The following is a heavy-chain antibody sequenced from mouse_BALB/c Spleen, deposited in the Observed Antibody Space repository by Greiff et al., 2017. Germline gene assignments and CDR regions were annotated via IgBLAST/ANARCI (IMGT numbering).Heavy chain of an antibody. V-gene: IGHV1-62-2*01. Sequence: VQLQQSGAELVKPGASVKLSCKASGYTFTEYIIHWVKQRSGQGLEWIGWFYPGSGSTKYNEKFKDKATLTADKSSSTVYMELRRLTSEGSAVFYWARHEEGADYRWAMDYWGQGTSVTVSS. CDR3: ARHEEGADYRWAMDY. D-gene: IGHD2-14*01. CDR1: GYTFTEYI. J-gene: IGHJ4*01. CDR2: FYPGSGST.